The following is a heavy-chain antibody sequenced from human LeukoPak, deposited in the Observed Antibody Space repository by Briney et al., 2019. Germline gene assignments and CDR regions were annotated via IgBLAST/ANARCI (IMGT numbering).Heavy chain of an antibody. CDR1: GYTFTSYG. CDR3: ARDRGANYYDSSGYIDY. J-gene: IGHJ4*02. CDR2: ISAYNGNT. D-gene: IGHD3-22*01. Sequence: ASVKVSCKASGYTFTSYGISWVRQAPGQGLEWMGWISAYNGNTNYAQKLQGRVTMTTDTSTSTAYMELRSLRSDDTAVYYCARDRGANYYDSSGYIDYWAREPWSPSPQ. V-gene: IGHV1-18*01.